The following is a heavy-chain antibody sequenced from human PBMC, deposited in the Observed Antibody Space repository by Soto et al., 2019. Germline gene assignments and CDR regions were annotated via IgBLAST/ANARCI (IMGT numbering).Heavy chain of an antibody. J-gene: IGHJ4*02. CDR3: ARVGNCGGDCYSDY. D-gene: IGHD2-21*02. V-gene: IGHV4-34*01. CDR1: GGSFSGYY. CDR2: INHSGST. Sequence: QVQLQQWGAGLLKPSETLSLTCAVYGGSFSGYYWSWIRQPPGKGLEWIGEINHSGSTNYNPSLNSRVTISVDTSKNQFSLKLSAVTAADTAVYYCARVGNCGGDCYSDYWGQGTLVTVSS.